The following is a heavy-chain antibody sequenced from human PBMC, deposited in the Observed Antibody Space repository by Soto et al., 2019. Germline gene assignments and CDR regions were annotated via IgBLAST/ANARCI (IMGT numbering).Heavy chain of an antibody. CDR1: GGSISSYY. J-gene: IGHJ6*02. CDR2: IYYSGST. CDR3: AREWLSEGYYYYGMDV. Sequence: SETLSLTCTVSGGSISSYYWSWIRQPPGKGLEWIGYIYYSGSTNYNPSLKSRVTISVDTSKNQFSLKLSSVTAADTAVYYCAREWLSEGYYYYGMDVWGQGTTVTVSS. D-gene: IGHD5-12*01. V-gene: IGHV4-59*01.